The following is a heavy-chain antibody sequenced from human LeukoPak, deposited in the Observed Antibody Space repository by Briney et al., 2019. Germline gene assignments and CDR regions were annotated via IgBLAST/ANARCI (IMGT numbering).Heavy chain of an antibody. CDR2: IYTSGST. D-gene: IGHD1-1*01. CDR1: GGSISSGSYY. Sequence: PSETLSLTCTVSGGSISSGSYYWSWIRQPAGKGLEWIGRIYTSGSTNYNPSLKSRVTISVDTSKNQFSLKLSSVTAADTAVYFCARRAYSTAYWKHFDSWGQGTLVTVSS. V-gene: IGHV4-61*02. CDR3: ARRAYSTAYWKHFDS. J-gene: IGHJ4*02.